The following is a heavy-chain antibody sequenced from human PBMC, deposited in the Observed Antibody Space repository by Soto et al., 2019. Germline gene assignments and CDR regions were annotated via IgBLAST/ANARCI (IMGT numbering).Heavy chain of an antibody. CDR2: ISAYNGNT. CDR3: AKTWNDLFDY. Sequence: ASVKVSCKAAGYTFTSYGISWVRQAPGQGLGWMGWISAYNGNTNYAQKLQGRVTMTTDTSTSTAYMELRSLRSDDKAVYYCAKTWNDLFDYWGQETLVTVSS. J-gene: IGHJ4*02. V-gene: IGHV1-18*01. D-gene: IGHD1-1*01. CDR1: GYTFTSYG.